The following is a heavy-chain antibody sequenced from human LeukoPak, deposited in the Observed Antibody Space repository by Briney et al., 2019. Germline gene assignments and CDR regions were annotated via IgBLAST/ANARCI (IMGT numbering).Heavy chain of an antibody. Sequence: SETLFLTCTVSGGSISSYYWSWIRQPPGKGLEWIGYIYYSGSTNYNPSLKSRVTISVDTSKNQFSLKLSSVTAADTAVYYCARLGYCGGDCYSKWFDPWGQGTLVTVSS. CDR1: GGSISSYY. J-gene: IGHJ5*02. CDR2: IYYSGST. D-gene: IGHD2-21*02. CDR3: ARLGYCGGDCYSKWFDP. V-gene: IGHV4-59*08.